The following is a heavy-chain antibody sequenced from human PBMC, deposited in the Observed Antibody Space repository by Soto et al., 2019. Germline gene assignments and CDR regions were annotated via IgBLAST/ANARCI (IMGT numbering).Heavy chain of an antibody. CDR3: ARYCSNTNCYMLDY. J-gene: IGHJ4*02. CDR1: GASVTSAGYY. Sequence: QLQESGTGLVRPSETLSLICTVSGASVTSAGYYWSWIRKPPGKGLEWIGYVSSTGSTIYNSDNSSRVTMSLDMPTNKFDLSLDSVTAADTAVYYCARYCSNTNCYMLDYWGQGTLVTASS. V-gene: IGHV4-61*08. D-gene: IGHD2-2*02. CDR2: VSSTGST.